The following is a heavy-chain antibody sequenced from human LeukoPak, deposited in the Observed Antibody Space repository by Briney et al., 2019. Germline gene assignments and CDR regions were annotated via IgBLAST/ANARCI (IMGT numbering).Heavy chain of an antibody. V-gene: IGHV3-21*01. CDR2: ISSASNYI. J-gene: IGHJ4*02. CDR1: GFTFTVHT. CDR3: ARAGSGSYYEDY. D-gene: IGHD1-26*01. Sequence: GGSLRLSCAASGFTFTVHTMNWVRQAPGKGLEWVASISSASNYIYYADSLKGRFTVSRDNAKNSLYLQMNSLRAEDTAVYYCARAGSGSYYEDYWGQGTLVTVSS.